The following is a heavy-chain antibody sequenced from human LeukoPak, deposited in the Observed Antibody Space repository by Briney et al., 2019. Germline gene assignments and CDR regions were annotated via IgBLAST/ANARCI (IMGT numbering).Heavy chain of an antibody. CDR1: GYTFTSYA. V-gene: IGHV1-3*04. CDR3: ARGQGYCSGGSCSNWFDP. D-gene: IGHD2-15*01. CDR2: INTGNGDT. J-gene: IGHJ5*02. Sequence: ASVKVSCKASGYTFTSYAMDWVRQAPGRRLEWMGWINTGNGDTKYSQKFQGRVTMTRNTSISTAYMELSSLRSEDTAVYYCARGQGYCSGGSCSNWFDPWGQGTLVTVSS.